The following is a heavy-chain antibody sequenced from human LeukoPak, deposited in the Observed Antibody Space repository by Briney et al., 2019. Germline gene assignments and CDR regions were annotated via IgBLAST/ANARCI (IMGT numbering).Heavy chain of an antibody. J-gene: IGHJ4*02. CDR3: TTDLGTYYHGSQRLIPIDY. V-gene: IGHV3-15*01. CDR1: GFTFNNAW. D-gene: IGHD3-10*01. CDR2: IKSKTDGETT. Sequence: GGSLRLSCAASGFTFNNAWMSWVRQAPGKGLEWIGRIKSKTDGETTNYAEPVRGRFTISRDDSKSAVYLQMNSLKIEDTAVYYCTTDLGTYYHGSQRLIPIDYWGQGTLVTVSS.